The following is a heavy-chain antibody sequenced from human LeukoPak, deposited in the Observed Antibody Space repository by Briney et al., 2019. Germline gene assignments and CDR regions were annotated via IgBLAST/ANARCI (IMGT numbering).Heavy chain of an antibody. D-gene: IGHD3-3*01. V-gene: IGHV3-33*01. J-gene: IGHJ6*03. CDR3: ASLEDYYYYMDV. CDR2: IWHDGSKK. CDR1: GLNFRTHG. Sequence: GGSLRLSCATSGLNFRTHGMHWVRQAPGQGLEWVAIIWHDGSKKYYADFVEGRFTISRDNSKNTLYLQMNSLRIEDSAVYYCASLEDYYYYMDVWGKGTTVTVSS.